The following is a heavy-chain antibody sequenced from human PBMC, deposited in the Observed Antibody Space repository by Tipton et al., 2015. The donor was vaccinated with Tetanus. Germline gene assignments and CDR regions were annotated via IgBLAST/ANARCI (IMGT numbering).Heavy chain of an antibody. CDR2: VYSTATT. D-gene: IGHD1-1*01. J-gene: IGHJ5*02. CDR3: ARDRGDTGTVNWFDP. V-gene: IGHV4-30-4*01. Sequence: GLVKPSQTLSLTCTASGGSISSGDYYWSWIRRPPGKGPEWIGYVYSTATTYYNPSLKSRVTISVDTSKNQFSLQLTSVTAADTAVYYCARDRGDTGTVNWFDPWGQGTLVTVSS. CDR1: GGSISSGDYY.